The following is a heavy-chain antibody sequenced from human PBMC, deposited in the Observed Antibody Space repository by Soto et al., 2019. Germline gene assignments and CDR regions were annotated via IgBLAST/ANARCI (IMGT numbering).Heavy chain of an antibody. D-gene: IGHD6-19*01. Sequence: QVQLVESGGGVVQPGRSLRLSCAASGFTFSNSGMHWVRQAPGKGLEWVAVISYDGSNKYYADSVKGRFTISRDNSKNTLYLQMNSLRAADTAVYYCATDRYGSGWFPSNWGQGTLVTVSS. CDR1: GFTFSNSG. CDR2: ISYDGSNK. CDR3: ATDRYGSGWFPSN. V-gene: IGHV3-30*03. J-gene: IGHJ4*02.